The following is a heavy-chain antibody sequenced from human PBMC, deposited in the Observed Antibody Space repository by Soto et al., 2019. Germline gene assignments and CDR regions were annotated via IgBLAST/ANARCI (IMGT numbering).Heavy chain of an antibody. CDR2: ISYGGST. CDR1: CGSINSGGYC. V-gene: IGHV4-31*03. CDR3: SRGILV. D-gene: IGHD5-18*01. J-gene: IGHJ4*02. Sequence: QVQLQESGPGLVKPSQTLSLTCTVSCGSINSGGYCWSWIRQHPGKGLDWIGCISYGGSTSYNPSLKSRVTISVDTAKTQFSLKLTSVTAAYTAVYYCSRGILVWGQGALITVSS.